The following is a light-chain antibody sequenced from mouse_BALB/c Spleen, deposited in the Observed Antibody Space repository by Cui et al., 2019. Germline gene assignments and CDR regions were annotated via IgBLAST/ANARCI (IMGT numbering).Light chain of an antibody. CDR3: QQRNTRPPYT. Sequence: DLQMTQTTSSVSASQEDRVTISCRASQDISNYLNWYQQKPAGTVTLLIYYTSRFHSAVPSTCSGSGSATDYSSTISNREQEDNATYYCQQRNTRPPYTFGGGTKLEIK. V-gene: IGKV10-96*01. J-gene: IGKJ2*01. CDR1: QDISNY. CDR2: YTS.